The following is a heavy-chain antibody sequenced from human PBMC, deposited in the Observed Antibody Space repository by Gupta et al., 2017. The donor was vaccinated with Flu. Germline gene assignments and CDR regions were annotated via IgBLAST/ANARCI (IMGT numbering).Heavy chain of an antibody. J-gene: IGHJ4*02. CDR1: GFIFYTYA. V-gene: IGHV3-30*18. D-gene: IGHD4-17*01. CDR3: AKAPRDYGDYDYYFDD. CDR2: ISYDGSKT. Sequence: QVKLVESGGGVVQPGRSLRLSCAASGFIFYTYAMYWVRQAPGKGLEWVAFISYDGSKTSYADSVKGRFTISRDNSRNTVYLQVSSLRPEDTAVYHCAKAPRDYGDYDYYFDDWGQGTLVTVSS.